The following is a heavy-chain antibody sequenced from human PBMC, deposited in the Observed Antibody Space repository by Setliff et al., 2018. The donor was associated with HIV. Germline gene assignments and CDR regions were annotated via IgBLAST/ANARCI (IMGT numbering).Heavy chain of an antibody. Sequence: PGGSLRLSCVASGFTFSNYWMHWVRQAPGKGLVWVSRISTDGSSISHADSVKGRFTISRDNAKNSLYLQINSLRVEDTALYYCAKDTLPASARGSSMDVWGKGTTVTVS. CDR3: AKDTLPASARGSSMDV. CDR2: ISTDGSSI. J-gene: IGHJ6*03. CDR1: GFTFSNYW. V-gene: IGHV3-74*01.